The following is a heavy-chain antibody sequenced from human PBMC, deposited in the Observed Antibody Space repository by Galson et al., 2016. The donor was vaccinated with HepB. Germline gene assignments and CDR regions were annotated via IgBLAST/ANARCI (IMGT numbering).Heavy chain of an antibody. CDR1: GFTISSYW. J-gene: IGHJ4*02. CDR3: AKLGYSPAY. D-gene: IGHD2-15*01. Sequence: SLRLSCAASGFTISSYWMHWVRQVPGKGLVWVSHINTDGSTTKYADSVKGRFTISRDNAKNTLYLEMNSLRVEDTAVYYCAKLGYSPAYWGPGTLVTVSS. CDR2: INTDGSTT. V-gene: IGHV3-74*03.